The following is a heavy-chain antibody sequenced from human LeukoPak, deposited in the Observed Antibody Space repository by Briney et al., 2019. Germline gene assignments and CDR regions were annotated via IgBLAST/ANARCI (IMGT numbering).Heavy chain of an antibody. J-gene: IGHJ4*02. CDR2: ISGSGGST. Sequence: GGSLRLSCAASGFTFSSYAMSWVRQAPGKGLEWVSAISGSGGSTYYADSVKGRFTISRDNSKNTLYLQMNSLRAEDTAVYYCAKDRSVLYHTGVYFDYWGQGTLVTVSS. D-gene: IGHD3-3*01. CDR3: AKDRSVLYHTGVYFDY. CDR1: GFTFSSYA. V-gene: IGHV3-23*01.